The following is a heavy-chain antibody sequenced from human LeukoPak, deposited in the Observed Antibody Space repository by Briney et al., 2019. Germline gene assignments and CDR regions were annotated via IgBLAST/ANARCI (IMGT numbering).Heavy chain of an antibody. CDR3: ARGKNWFDP. V-gene: IGHV3-30*02. CDR1: GFTFNNYG. J-gene: IGHJ5*02. CDR2: IRYDGSNK. Sequence: GGSLRLSCVASGFTFNNYGMHWVRQAPGKGLEWVAFIRYDGSNKYYADSVKGRFTISRDNSKNTLYLQMNSLRAEDTAVYYCARGKNWFDPWGQGTLVTVSS.